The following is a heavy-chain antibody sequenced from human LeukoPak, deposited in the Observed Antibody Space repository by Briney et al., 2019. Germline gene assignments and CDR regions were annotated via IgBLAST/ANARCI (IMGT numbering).Heavy chain of an antibody. CDR2: IYSGGST. CDR1: GFTVSSNY. V-gene: IGHV3-53*01. Sequence: GGSLRLSCAASGFTVSSNYMSWVRQAPGKGLEWVSVIYSGGSTYYADSVKGRFTISRDNSKNTLYLQMNSLRAEDTAVYYCARDWYYYDSSDYHGGAFDIWGQGTMVTVSS. D-gene: IGHD3-22*01. J-gene: IGHJ3*02. CDR3: ARDWYYYDSSDYHGGAFDI.